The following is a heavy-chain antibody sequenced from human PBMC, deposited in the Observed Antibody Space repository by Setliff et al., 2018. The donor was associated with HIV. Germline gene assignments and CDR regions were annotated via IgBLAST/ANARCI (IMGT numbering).Heavy chain of an antibody. CDR3: ARDYFPHSRRNFGSGDYFHF. CDR1: GYTFIDYF. D-gene: IGHD3-10*01. J-gene: IGHJ4*02. CDR2: INPNSGDS. V-gene: IGHV1-2*02. Sequence: GASVKVSCEASGYTFIDYFIHWVRQAPGQGLEWMAYINPNSGDSKTAQKFQGRVTVTRDTSIATAYMELSSPTSGDTAVYHCARDYFPHSRRNFGSGDYFHFWGQGSRVTVSS.